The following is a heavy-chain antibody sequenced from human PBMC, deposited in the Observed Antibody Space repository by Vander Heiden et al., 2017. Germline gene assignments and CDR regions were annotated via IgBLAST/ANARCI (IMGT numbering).Heavy chain of an antibody. Sequence: EVQLVESGGGWVKPGGSLSVSCGASGFTSTNAWMSWGRQGPGKGLEWVGRIKSKSDGGTADDAASVKGRFIISRDDSKKTVYLQMNSLKTEDTAVYYCTTEAEYFDSSGYDFDYWGQGTLVTVSS. D-gene: IGHD3-22*01. CDR3: TTEAEYFDSSGYDFDY. J-gene: IGHJ4*02. CDR2: IKSKSDGGTA. V-gene: IGHV3-15*01. CDR1: GFTSTNAW.